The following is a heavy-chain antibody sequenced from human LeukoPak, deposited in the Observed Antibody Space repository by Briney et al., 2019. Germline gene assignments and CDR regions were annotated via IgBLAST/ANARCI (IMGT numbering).Heavy chain of an antibody. CDR3: AARPTSEAVAPSDF. D-gene: IGHD6-19*01. CDR1: GYTLTELS. Sequence: GASVKVSCKVSGYTLTELSMHWVRQAPGKGLEWMGGFDPEDGETIYAQKFQGRVTMTEDTSTDTAYMELSSLRAEDTATYYCAARPTSEAVAPSDFWGQGTLVTVSP. J-gene: IGHJ4*02. CDR2: FDPEDGET. V-gene: IGHV1-24*01.